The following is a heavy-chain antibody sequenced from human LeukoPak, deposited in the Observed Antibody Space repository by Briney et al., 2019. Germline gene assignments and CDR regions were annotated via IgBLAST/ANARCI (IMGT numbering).Heavy chain of an antibody. CDR3: AREGDAFDI. V-gene: IGHV3-7*01. CDR1: GFTFSSYW. J-gene: IGHJ3*02. Sequence: GGSLRLSCAASGFTFSSYWMSWVRQAPGKGLEWVANMKQDGSAKYFVDSVKGRFTISRDNAENSLYLQMNSLRAEDTAVYYCAREGDAFDIWGQGTMVTVSS. CDR2: MKQDGSAK.